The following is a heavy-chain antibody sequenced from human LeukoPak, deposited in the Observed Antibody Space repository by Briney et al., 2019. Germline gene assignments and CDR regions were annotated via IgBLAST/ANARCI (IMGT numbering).Heavy chain of an antibody. CDR3: ARELWFGGRTMFDP. CDR1: GFTFSSYE. CDR2: ISSSGSTI. Sequence: GGSLRLSCAASGFTFSSYEMNWVRQAPGKGLEWVSYISSSGSTIYYADSVKGRFTISRDNAKNSLYLQMNSLRAEDTAVYYCARELWFGGRTMFDPWGQGTLVTASS. J-gene: IGHJ5*02. D-gene: IGHD3-10*01. V-gene: IGHV3-48*03.